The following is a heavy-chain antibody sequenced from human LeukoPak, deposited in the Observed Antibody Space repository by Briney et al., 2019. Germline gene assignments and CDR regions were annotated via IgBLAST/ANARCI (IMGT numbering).Heavy chain of an antibody. CDR1: GDSVSSNNAA. Sequence: SQTLSLTCAIYGDSVSSNNAAWHWIRQSPSRGLEWLGRTYYRSKWYYDYAVSVKSRVTINPDTSKNHFSLQLNSVAPEDTAVYFCAREDRLSFDIWGQGTMVTVSS. CDR2: TYYRSKWYY. V-gene: IGHV6-1*01. D-gene: IGHD5-12*01. CDR3: AREDRLSFDI. J-gene: IGHJ3*02.